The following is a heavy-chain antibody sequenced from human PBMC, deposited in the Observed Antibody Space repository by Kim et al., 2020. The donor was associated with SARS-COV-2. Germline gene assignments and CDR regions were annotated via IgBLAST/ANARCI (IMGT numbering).Heavy chain of an antibody. D-gene: IGHD3-16*01. J-gene: IGHJ3*02. CDR3: VRDRMGGAFDM. V-gene: IGHV3-48*02. Sequence: GGSLRLSCATSGFTFSAYDMNWVRQAPGKGLEWLSFITKSSTTIYYADSVEGRFTISRDNAKNSLFLQMNSLRDEDTALYYCVRDRMGGAFDMWGQGKWSPSL. CDR1: GFTFSAYD. CDR2: ITKSSTTI.